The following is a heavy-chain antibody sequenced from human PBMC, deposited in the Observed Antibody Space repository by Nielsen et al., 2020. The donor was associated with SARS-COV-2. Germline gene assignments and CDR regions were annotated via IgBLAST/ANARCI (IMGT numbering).Heavy chain of an antibody. CDR1: GYTFTGYY. CDR3: ARDGIAADLYYYYGMDV. D-gene: IGHD6-13*01. J-gene: IGHJ6*02. CDR2: ISAYNGNT. Sequence: ASVKVSCKASGYTFTGYYMRWVRQAPGQGLEWMGWISAYNGNTNYAQKLQGRVTMTTDTSTNTAYMELRSLRSDDTAVYYCARDGIAADLYYYYGMDVWGQGTTVTVSS. V-gene: IGHV1-18*04.